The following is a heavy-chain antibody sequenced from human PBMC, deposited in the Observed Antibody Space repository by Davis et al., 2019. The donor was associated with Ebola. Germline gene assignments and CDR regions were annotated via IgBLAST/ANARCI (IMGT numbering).Heavy chain of an antibody. Sequence: PGGSLRLSCSASGFTFSSYAMHWVRQAPGKGLEYVSAISSNGGSTYYADSVKGRFTISRDNSKNTLYLQMSSLRAEDTAVYYCVKDLGCSSTSCYRAPYYYGMDVWGQGTTVTVSS. CDR2: ISSNGGST. CDR3: VKDLGCSSTSCYRAPYYYGMDV. J-gene: IGHJ6*02. V-gene: IGHV3-64D*08. D-gene: IGHD2-2*01. CDR1: GFTFSSYA.